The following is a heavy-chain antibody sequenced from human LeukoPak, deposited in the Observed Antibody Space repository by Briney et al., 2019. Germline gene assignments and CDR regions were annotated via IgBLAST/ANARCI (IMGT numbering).Heavy chain of an antibody. V-gene: IGHV3-7*01. CDR1: GFTLSSHY. CDR3: AKDQVTMVRGVPPDGMDV. J-gene: IGHJ6*02. D-gene: IGHD3-10*01. CDR2: IRQDGKYL. Sequence: GGSLRLSCAASGFTLSSHYMSWLRQAPGKGLEWVANIRQDGKYLSYVDSVKGRFTISRDNAKNSLYLQMSSLRAEDTAVYYCAKDQVTMVRGVPPDGMDVWGQGTTVTVSS.